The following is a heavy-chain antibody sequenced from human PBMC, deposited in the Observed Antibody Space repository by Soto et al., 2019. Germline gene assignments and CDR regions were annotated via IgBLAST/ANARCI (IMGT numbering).Heavy chain of an antibody. CDR3: ARALYSSGCRLVCGNY. Sequence: QVQLVQSGAEVKKPGSSVKVSCKASGGTFSSYAISWVRQAPGQGLEWMGGIIPIFGTAHYAQKFQGRVTITADESTSTAHMELSSLRSEDTAVYYCARALYSSGCRLVCGNYWGQGTLVTVSS. CDR1: GGTFSSYA. J-gene: IGHJ4*02. D-gene: IGHD6-19*01. CDR2: IIPIFGTA. V-gene: IGHV1-69*01.